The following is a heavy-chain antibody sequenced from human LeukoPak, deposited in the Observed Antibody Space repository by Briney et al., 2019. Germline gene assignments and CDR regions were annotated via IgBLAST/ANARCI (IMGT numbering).Heavy chain of an antibody. J-gene: IGHJ2*01. CDR1: GFTFSSYS. CDR3: ARTVTMEWYFDL. Sequence: GGSLRLSXAASGFTFSSYSMNWIRQAPGKGLEWVSVIYSGGSTYYADSVKGRFTISRDNSKNTLYLQMNSLRAEDTAVYYCARTVTMEWYFDLWGRGTLVTVSS. CDR2: IYSGGST. D-gene: IGHD4-17*01. V-gene: IGHV3-53*01.